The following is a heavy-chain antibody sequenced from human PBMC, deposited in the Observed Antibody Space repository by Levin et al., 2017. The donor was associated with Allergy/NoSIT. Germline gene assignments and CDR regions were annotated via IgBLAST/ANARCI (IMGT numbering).Heavy chain of an antibody. Sequence: PGESLKISCAASGFTFSSYGIHWVRQAPGKGLQWVAVIWYDGSNQYYADSVKGRFTISRDNSKNTLSLQMNSLRAEDTAVYYCARGRGRGYSGSRDALDIWGQGTMVTVSS. CDR3: ARGRGRGYSGSRDALDI. D-gene: IGHD5-12*01. CDR2: IWYDGSNQ. CDR1: GFTFSSYG. J-gene: IGHJ3*02. V-gene: IGHV3-33*01.